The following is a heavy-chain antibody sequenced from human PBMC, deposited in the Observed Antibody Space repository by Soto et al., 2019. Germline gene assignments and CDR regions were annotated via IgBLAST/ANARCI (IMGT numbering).Heavy chain of an antibody. CDR2: IYYSGST. CDR1: GGSISSYY. Sequence: SETLSLTCTVSGGSISSYYWSWIRQPPGKGLEWIGYIYYSGSTNYNPSLKSRVTISVDTSKNQFSLKLSSVTAADTAVYYCARARSGGDIQGVPIFDYWGQGTLVTVSS. CDR3: ARARSGGDIQGVPIFDY. V-gene: IGHV4-59*01. D-gene: IGHD3-16*01. J-gene: IGHJ4*02.